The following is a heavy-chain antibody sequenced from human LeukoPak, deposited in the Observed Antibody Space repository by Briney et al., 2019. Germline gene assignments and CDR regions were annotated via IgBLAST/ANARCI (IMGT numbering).Heavy chain of an antibody. Sequence: GGSLRLSCAAAGFTVSSYGMSWVRQAPGKWPEWVSLVYSDGVTRYADSVQGRFTISRDNSKNTVYLQMNNLRVEDTAVYHCVRDRAEGRAWVEFDPWGQGTLVTVYS. CDR3: VRDRAEGRAWVEFDP. CDR1: GFTVSSYG. CDR2: VYSDGVT. J-gene: IGHJ5*02. V-gene: IGHV3-66*02.